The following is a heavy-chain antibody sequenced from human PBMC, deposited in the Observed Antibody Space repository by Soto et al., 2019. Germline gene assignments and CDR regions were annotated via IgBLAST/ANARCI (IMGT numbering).Heavy chain of an antibody. V-gene: IGHV3-7*01. J-gene: IGHJ6*02. D-gene: IGHD5-12*01. CDR2: IKEDGSEK. CDR3: ARDPAPVGYRGLDV. Sequence: GGSLRLSCAASGFTFSSSWMTWVRQAPGKGLAWVANIKEDGSEKYYVDSVKGRFTISRDNTNESLYLQMNSLRAEDTAVYYCARDPAPVGYRGLDVWGQGTTVTVS. CDR1: GFTFSSSW.